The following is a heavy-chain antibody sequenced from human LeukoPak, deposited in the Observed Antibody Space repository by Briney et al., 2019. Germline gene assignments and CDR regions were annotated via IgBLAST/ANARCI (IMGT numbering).Heavy chain of an antibody. CDR3: ARRLYDFWSGSPDYYMDV. J-gene: IGHJ6*03. V-gene: IGHV4-39*07. CDR2: INHSGST. D-gene: IGHD3-3*01. Sequence: SSETLSLTCTVSGGSISSSSYYWGWIRQPPGKGLEWIGEINHSGSTNYNPSLKSRVTISVDTSKNQFSLKLSSVTAADTAVYYCARRLYDFWSGSPDYYMDVWGKGTTVTVSS. CDR1: GGSISSSSYY.